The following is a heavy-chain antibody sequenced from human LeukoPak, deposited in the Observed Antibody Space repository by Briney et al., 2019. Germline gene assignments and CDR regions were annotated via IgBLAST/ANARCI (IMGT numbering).Heavy chain of an antibody. CDR1: GFTFSSYG. D-gene: IGHD2-15*01. CDR3: AKAPNYCSGGSCYSGFDY. J-gene: IGHJ4*02. CDR2: IWYDGGNK. Sequence: GGSLRLSCAASGFTFSSYGMHWVRQAPGKGLEWVAVIWYDGGNKYYADSVKGRFTISRDNSKNTLYLQMNSLRAEDTAVYYCAKAPNYCSGGSCYSGFDYWGQGTLVTVSS. V-gene: IGHV3-30*02.